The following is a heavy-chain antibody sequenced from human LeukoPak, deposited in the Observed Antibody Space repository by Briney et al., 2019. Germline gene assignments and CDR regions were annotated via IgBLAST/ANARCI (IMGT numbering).Heavy chain of an antibody. CDR3: ARHLDDYDIVLMT. D-gene: IGHD2-8*01. CDR2: IYYGGST. V-gene: IGHV4-59*08. J-gene: IGHJ5*02. Sequence: SETLSLTCTVSGGSISSYYWSWIRQPPGKGLEWIGYIYYGGSTNYNPSLKSRVTISVDTSKNQFSLKLSSVTAADTAVYYCARHLDDYDIVLMTWGQGTLVTVSS. CDR1: GGSISSYY.